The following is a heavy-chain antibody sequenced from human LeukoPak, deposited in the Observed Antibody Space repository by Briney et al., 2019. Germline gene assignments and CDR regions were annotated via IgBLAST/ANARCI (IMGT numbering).Heavy chain of an antibody. V-gene: IGHV5-51*01. CDR3: ARHAFHDDNSGYYFAY. CDR2: IYPGQSDI. Sequence: GESLKISCQGSGYSFSNYWIGWVRQMPGKGLECLGIIYPGQSDIRYNASFQRQRTISADRSIRTAYLQWSSLKASDTAMYYCARHAFHDDNSGYYFAYWGQGTLVTVSS. J-gene: IGHJ4*02. D-gene: IGHD3-22*01. CDR1: GYSFSNYW.